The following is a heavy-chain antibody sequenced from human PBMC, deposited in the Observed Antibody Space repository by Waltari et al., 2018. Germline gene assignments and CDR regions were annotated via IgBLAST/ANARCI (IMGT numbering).Heavy chain of an antibody. D-gene: IGHD2-2*01. CDR2: IRYDGSNK. Sequence: QVQLVESGGGVVQPGGSLRLSCAASGFTFSSYGMHWVRQAPGKGLEWVAFIRYDGSNKYYADSVKGRFTISRDNSKNTLYLQMNSLRAEDTAVYYCAKDQPLCSSTSCYKGLFDYWGQGTLVTVSS. J-gene: IGHJ4*02. V-gene: IGHV3-30*02. CDR1: GFTFSSYG. CDR3: AKDQPLCSSTSCYKGLFDY.